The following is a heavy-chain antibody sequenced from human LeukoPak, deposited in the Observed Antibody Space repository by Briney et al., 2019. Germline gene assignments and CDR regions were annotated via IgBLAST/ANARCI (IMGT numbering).Heavy chain of an antibody. Sequence: GGSLRLSCAASGFTFSSYAMSWVRQAPGKGLEWVSAISGSGGSTYYADSVKGRFTISRDNSKNTLYLQMNSLRDEDTAVYYCARALNNYGDPEFDYWGQGTLVTVSS. CDR3: ARALNNYGDPEFDY. CDR2: ISGSGGST. CDR1: GFTFSSYA. J-gene: IGHJ4*02. D-gene: IGHD4-17*01. V-gene: IGHV3-23*01.